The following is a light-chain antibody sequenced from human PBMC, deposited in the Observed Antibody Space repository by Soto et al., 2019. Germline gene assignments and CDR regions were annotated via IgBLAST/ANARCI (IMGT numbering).Light chain of an antibody. CDR1: QSISSS. J-gene: IGKJ2*01. CDR2: AAS. V-gene: IGKV1-39*01. CDR3: QQSYSSPPMYT. Sequence: EIQMTQSPSSLSASLGDIVTITCRASQSISSSLTWYQQKPGQAPDLLIYAASNLQSAVPSRFSGSGSGTDFTLTIISLQPDDFSTYYCQQSYSSPPMYTFGHGTKLEIK.